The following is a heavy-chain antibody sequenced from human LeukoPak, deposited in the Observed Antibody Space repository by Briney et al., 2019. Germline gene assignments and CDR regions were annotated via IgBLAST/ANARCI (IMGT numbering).Heavy chain of an antibody. CDR1: GYTFTDYY. CDR3: ARGVAAAGGRWFDP. J-gene: IGHJ6*04. Sequence: ASVKVSCKVSGYTFTDYYMHWVRQAPGQGLEWMGWINPKSGGTNYAQQFQGRVTMTRDTSISTAYMELSNLRSDDTAVYYCARGVAAAGGRWFDPWGKGTTVTVSS. D-gene: IGHD6-13*01. V-gene: IGHV1-2*02. CDR2: INPKSGGT.